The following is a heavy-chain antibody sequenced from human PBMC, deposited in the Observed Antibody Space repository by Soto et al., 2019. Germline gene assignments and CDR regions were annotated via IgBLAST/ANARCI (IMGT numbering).Heavy chain of an antibody. CDR2: IIPIFGTA. D-gene: IGHD3-22*01. CDR3: ARGLDYDSSGYDAFDI. CDR1: GGTFSCYA. J-gene: IGHJ3*02. V-gene: IGHV1-69*13. Sequence: SVKVSCKASGGTFSCYAICWVRQAPGQGLEWMGGIIPIFGTANYAQKFQGRVTITADESTSTAYMELSSLRSEDTAVYYCARGLDYDSSGYDAFDIWGQGTMVTVSS.